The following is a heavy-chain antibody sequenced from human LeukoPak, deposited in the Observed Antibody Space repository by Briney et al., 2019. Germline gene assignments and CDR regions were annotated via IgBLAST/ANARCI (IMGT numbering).Heavy chain of an antibody. Sequence: GGSLRLSCAASGFTFSSYSMNWVRQAPGKGLEWVSSISSSSSYIYYADSVKGRFTISRDNAKNSLYLQMNSLKTEDTAVYYCARETIFGVVTYYYYYYGMDVWGQGTTVTVSS. V-gene: IGHV3-21*04. J-gene: IGHJ6*02. CDR1: GFTFSSYS. CDR3: ARETIFGVVTYYYYYYGMDV. D-gene: IGHD3-3*01. CDR2: ISSSSSYI.